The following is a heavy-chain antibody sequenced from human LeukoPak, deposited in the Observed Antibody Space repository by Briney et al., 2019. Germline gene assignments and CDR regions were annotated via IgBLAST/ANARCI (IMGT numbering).Heavy chain of an antibody. CDR3: VRDTAAGTSYYYYGMDV. CDR1: GVTFTNYA. D-gene: IGHD6-13*01. V-gene: IGHV3-53*01. CDR2: IYSGGST. Sequence: GGSLRLSCAASGVTFTNYAMSWVRQAPGKGLEWVSVIYSGGSTYYADSVKGRFTISRDNSKNTLYLQMNSLRAEDTAVYYCVRDTAAGTSYYYYGMDVWGQGTTVTVSS. J-gene: IGHJ6*02.